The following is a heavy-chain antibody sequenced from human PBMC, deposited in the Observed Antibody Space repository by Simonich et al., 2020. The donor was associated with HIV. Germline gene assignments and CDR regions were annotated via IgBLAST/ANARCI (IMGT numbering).Heavy chain of an antibody. V-gene: IGHV3-7*01. CDR3: ARDMLAATPGVDY. CDR2: KKQDGSEK. CDR1: GFTFNSYW. J-gene: IGHJ4*02. Sequence: EVQLVESGGGLVQPGGSLRLSCAVSGFTFNSYWMSWVRQAPGKGLEWVANKKQDGSEKYHTDSVKGRFTISGDNAKNSLYLQMNSLRAEDTAVYYCARDMLAATPGVDYWGQGTLVTVSS. D-gene: IGHD2-15*01.